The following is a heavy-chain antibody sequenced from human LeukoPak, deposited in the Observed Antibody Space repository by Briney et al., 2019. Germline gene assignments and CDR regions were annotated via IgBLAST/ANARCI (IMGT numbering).Heavy chain of an antibody. D-gene: IGHD1-7*01. CDR1: GFTLSSYS. V-gene: IGHV3-48*04. CDR2: ISAGGGST. CDR3: ARGSKGGTTLHD. J-gene: IGHJ4*02. Sequence: GGSLRLSCSASGFTLSSYSMNWVRQAPAKGLEWVSGISAGGGSTYYADSVKGRFTISRDNAKNSLYLQMNSLRAEDTAVYYCARGSKGGTTLHDWGQGTLVTVSS.